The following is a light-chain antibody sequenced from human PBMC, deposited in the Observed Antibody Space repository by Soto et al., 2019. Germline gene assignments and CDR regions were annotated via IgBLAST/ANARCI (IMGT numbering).Light chain of an antibody. CDR3: QQAHSFPRT. V-gene: IGKV1-12*01. CDR2: ASS. CDR1: QAIASW. J-gene: IGKJ4*01. Sequence: DIQMAQSPSSVSASVGDRVTITCRASQAIASWLAWYQQKPGEAPNLLIFASSNLQSGVPSRFSGSGSGTDFSLTISSLQPEDFATYYCQQAHSFPRTFGGGTRVEI.